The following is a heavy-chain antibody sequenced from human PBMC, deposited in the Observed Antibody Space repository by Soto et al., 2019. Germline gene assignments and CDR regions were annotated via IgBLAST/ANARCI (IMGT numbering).Heavy chain of an antibody. V-gene: IGHV4-34*01. CDR3: ASLKLGYSTFDP. Sequence: SETLSLTCAVYGGSFSGYYWSWIRQPPGKGLEWIGEINHSGSTNYNPSLKSRVTISVDTSKNQFSLKLSSVTAADTAVYYCASLKLGYSTFDPWGQGTLVTVSS. J-gene: IGHJ5*02. CDR1: GGSFSGYY. D-gene: IGHD5-18*01. CDR2: INHSGST.